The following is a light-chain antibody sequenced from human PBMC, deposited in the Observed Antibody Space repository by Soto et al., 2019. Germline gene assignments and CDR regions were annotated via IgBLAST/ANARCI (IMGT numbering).Light chain of an antibody. V-gene: IGKV2-28*01. Sequence: DLLMTQSPLSLPVTPGEPASISCRSSQSLLYSNGYNYLDWYLQKAGQSPQLLIFLGSNRASGVPDRFSGSGSGTDFTLKISRVEAEDVGVYYCMQTLQMFTFGPGTKVDIK. J-gene: IGKJ3*01. CDR2: LGS. CDR1: QSLLYSNGYNY. CDR3: MQTLQMFT.